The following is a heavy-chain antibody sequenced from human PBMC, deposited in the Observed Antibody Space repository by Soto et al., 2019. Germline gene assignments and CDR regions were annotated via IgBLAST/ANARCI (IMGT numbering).Heavy chain of an antibody. J-gene: IGHJ4*02. Sequence: PSETLSLTCTVSGGSISSYYWSWIRQPPGKGLEWIGYIYYSGSTNYNPSLKSRVTISVDTSKNQFSLKLSSVTAADTAVYYCARDTPRFWSGYYHPDHFDYWGQGTLVTVSS. D-gene: IGHD3-3*01. CDR3: ARDTPRFWSGYYHPDHFDY. CDR2: IYYSGST. V-gene: IGHV4-59*01. CDR1: GGSISSYY.